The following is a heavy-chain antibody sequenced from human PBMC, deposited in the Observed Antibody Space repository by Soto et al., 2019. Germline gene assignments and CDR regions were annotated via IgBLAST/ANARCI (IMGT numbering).Heavy chain of an antibody. CDR1: GVSISNGDYY. CDR2: IYHSGIT. D-gene: IGHD1-1*01. V-gene: IGHV4-30-4*01. J-gene: IGHJ4*02. Sequence: QVHLQESGPGLVKPSQTLSLTCTVSGVSISNGDYYWTWIRQPPGKGLEWIGYIYHSGITYYNPFRKSPLPMSVDSASNQFSLRLTSVTAADTAVYYCARVKLRDGYIHTDYWGQGALVNVSS. CDR3: ARVKLRDGYIHTDY.